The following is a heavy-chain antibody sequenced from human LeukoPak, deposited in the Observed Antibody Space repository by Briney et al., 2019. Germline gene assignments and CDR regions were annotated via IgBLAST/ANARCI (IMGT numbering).Heavy chain of an antibody. CDR2: ISGPGFTT. CDR3: AKAIQPGKAVAFDY. CDR1: GFTFSSYT. D-gene: IGHD6-19*01. V-gene: IGHV3-23*01. Sequence: GGSLRLSCAASGFTFSSYTMTWVRQAPGKGLEWVSVISGPGFTTYYADSVKGRFTISRDNPKNTLYLHMNSLRAEDTAVYYCAKAIQPGKAVAFDYWGQGTLVTVSS. J-gene: IGHJ4*02.